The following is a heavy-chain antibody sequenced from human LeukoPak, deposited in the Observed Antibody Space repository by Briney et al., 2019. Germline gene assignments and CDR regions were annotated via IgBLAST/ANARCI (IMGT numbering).Heavy chain of an antibody. Sequence: PGGSLRLSCAASGFTFSTYAMNWVRQAPGKGLEWVSTISTNSVATYYSDSVKGRFTISRDNSKNTLFLQMNSLRAEDTAIYYCAKGQSTIATRSFDSWGQGTLVTVSS. J-gene: IGHJ4*02. CDR2: ISTNSVAT. D-gene: IGHD6-6*01. CDR1: GFTFSTYA. V-gene: IGHV3-23*01. CDR3: AKGQSTIATRSFDS.